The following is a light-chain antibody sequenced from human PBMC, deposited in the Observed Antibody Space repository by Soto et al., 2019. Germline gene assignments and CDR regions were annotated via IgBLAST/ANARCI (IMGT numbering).Light chain of an antibody. CDR2: GAS. J-gene: IGKJ1*01. CDR3: QQYSNWGT. CDR1: QSVNSN. Sequence: EIVMTQSPATLSVSPGERATLSCRASQSVNSNLAWYQQKPGQAPRLLISGASTRATGIPARFSGSGSETEFTLTISSLQSEDFAVYYCQQYSNWGTFGQGTKVEMK. V-gene: IGKV3-15*01.